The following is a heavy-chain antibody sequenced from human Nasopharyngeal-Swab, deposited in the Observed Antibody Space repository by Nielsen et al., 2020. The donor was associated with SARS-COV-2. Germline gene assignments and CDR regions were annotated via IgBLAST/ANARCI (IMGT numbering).Heavy chain of an antibody. Sequence: SVKVSCKASGGTFSSYAISWVRQAPGQGLEWMGGIIPIFGTANYAQKFQGRVTITADESTSTAYMELSSLRSEDTAVYYCAVGGDCSSTSCYRRYYYYMDVWGKGTTVTVSS. CDR1: GGTFSSYA. CDR3: AVGGDCSSTSCYRRYYYYMDV. CDR2: IIPIFGTA. J-gene: IGHJ6*03. V-gene: IGHV1-69*13. D-gene: IGHD2-2*02.